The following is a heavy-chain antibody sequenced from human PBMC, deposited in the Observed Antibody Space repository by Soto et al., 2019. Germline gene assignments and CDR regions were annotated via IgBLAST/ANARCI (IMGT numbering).Heavy chain of an antibody. J-gene: IGHJ5*02. Sequence: GASVKVSCKASGYTFTSYGISWVRQAPGQGLEWMGRIIPILGIANYAQKYQGRVTITADKSTSTANMELSSLRSEDTAEYYCAGDPVEMAKIFENWFDPWGQETLVTFSS. CDR3: AGDPVEMAKIFENWFDP. CDR2: IIPILGIA. D-gene: IGHD5-12*01. V-gene: IGHV1-69*04. CDR1: GYTFTSYG.